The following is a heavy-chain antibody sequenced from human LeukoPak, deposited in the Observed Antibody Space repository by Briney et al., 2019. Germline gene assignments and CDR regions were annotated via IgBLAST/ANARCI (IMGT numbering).Heavy chain of an antibody. D-gene: IGHD3-22*01. V-gene: IGHV4-39*07. CDR2: IYYSGST. CDR1: GGSISSSSYY. CDR3: ARGGYYDSSGYYLTR. J-gene: IGHJ4*02. Sequence: SETLSLTCTVSGGSISSSSYYWGWIRQPPGKGLEWIGSIYYSGSTYYNPSLKSRVTISVDTSKNQFSLKLSSVTAADTAVYYCARGGYYDSSGYYLTRWGQGTLVTVSS.